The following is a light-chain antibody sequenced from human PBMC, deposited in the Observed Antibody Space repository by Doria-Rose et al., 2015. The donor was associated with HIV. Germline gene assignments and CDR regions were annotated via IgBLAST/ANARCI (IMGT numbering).Light chain of an antibody. V-gene: IGKV3-20*01. CDR2: DGS. CDR1: QSFSSTY. CDR3: HQYGTSWT. J-gene: IGKJ1*01. Sequence: VLTQPPGTLSLSPGERATLSCRASQSFSSTYLAWYQQRPGQAPSLLIYDGSTRATGIPDRFSASGSGTDFTLTINRLAPEDFALYYCHQYGTSWTFGQGTKVEI.